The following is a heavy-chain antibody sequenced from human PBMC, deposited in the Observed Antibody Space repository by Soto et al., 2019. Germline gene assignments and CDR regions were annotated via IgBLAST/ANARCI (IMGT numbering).Heavy chain of an antibody. V-gene: IGHV3-7*01. CDR3: ARDQYDFVSGYYSDY. D-gene: IGHD3-3*01. CDR1: GFNFKNYW. J-gene: IGHJ4*02. Sequence: EVRLVESGGGLVQPGGSLRLSCAASGFNFKNYWMSWVRQAPGKGLEWVANMKQDGSETYYGNSVKGRFTISTDNAKNSLYLQMNSLRAEDTAAYYCARDQYDFVSGYYSDYWGQGTLVTVSS. CDR2: MKQDGSET.